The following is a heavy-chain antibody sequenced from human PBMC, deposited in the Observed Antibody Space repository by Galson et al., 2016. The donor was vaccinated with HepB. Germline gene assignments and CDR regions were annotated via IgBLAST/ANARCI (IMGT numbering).Heavy chain of an antibody. Sequence: SVKVSCKASGYTFTSYAIHWLRQAPGQRLEWMGWINAGNGNTKYSQKFQGRVTITRDTSANTACMELSSLRSEDTAVYYCARAIVVMPSANWFDPWGQGALVTVSS. CDR3: ARAIVVMPSANWFDP. V-gene: IGHV1-3*01. J-gene: IGHJ5*02. CDR1: GYTFTSYA. CDR2: INAGNGNT. D-gene: IGHD2-8*01.